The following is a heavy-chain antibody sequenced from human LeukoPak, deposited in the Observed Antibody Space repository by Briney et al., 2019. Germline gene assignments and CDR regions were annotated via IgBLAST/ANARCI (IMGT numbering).Heavy chain of an antibody. J-gene: IGHJ3*02. Sequence: GSLRLSCAASGFTFSDYYMSWIRQPPGKGLEWIGSIYYSGGTYYNPSLKSRVTISVDTSKNQFSLKLSSVTAADTAVYYCARHGFFSMVVTPYAFDIWGQGTMVTVSS. CDR1: GFTFSDYY. CDR2: IYYSGGT. D-gene: IGHD4-23*01. CDR3: ARHGFFSMVVTPYAFDI. V-gene: IGHV4-39*01.